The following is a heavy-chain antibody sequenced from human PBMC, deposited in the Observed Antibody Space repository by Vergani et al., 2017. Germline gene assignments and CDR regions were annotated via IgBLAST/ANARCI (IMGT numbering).Heavy chain of an antibody. V-gene: IGHV3-9*01. D-gene: IGHD6-13*01. J-gene: IGHJ4*02. CDR3: ARSSSWYIYFDY. Sequence: VEAGGGLVQPGGSLRLSCTASGFTFQAFAFHWVRQVSGRGLEWVSGIDRNYGVKNGNSFEGRFTISRDNAKNSLYLQMNSPRAEDTALYYCARSSSWYIYFDYWGQGTLVTVSS. CDR1: GFTFQAFA. CDR2: IDRNYGVK.